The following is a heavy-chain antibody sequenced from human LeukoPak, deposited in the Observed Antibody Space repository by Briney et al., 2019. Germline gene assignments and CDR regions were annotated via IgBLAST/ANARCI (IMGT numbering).Heavy chain of an antibody. V-gene: IGHV6-1*01. J-gene: IGHJ4*02. CDR3: AREYDRDDSSWFNRYFGY. CDR1: GDSVSSSSAA. CDR2: TYYRSKWYN. D-gene: IGHD6-13*01. Sequence: SQTLSLTCAISGDSVSSSSAAWNWIRQSPSRGLEWLGRTYYRSKWYNEYAESVASRVTINLDTLKNQVSLQLNSVTPEDTAVYYCAREYDRDDSSWFNRYFGYWGQGTLVTVSS.